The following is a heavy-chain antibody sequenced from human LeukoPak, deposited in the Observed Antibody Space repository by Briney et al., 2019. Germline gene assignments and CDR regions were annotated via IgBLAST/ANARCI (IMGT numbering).Heavy chain of an antibody. D-gene: IGHD6-13*01. V-gene: IGHV3-9*01. CDR2: ISWNSGSI. CDR1: GFTFDDYA. Sequence: GRSLRLSCAASGFTFDDYAMHWVRQAPGKGLEWVSGISWNSGSIGYADSVKGRFTISRDNAKNSLYLQMNSLRAEDTAVYYCAIERSSWYGSNFDYWGQGTLVTVSS. CDR3: AIERSSWYGSNFDY. J-gene: IGHJ4*02.